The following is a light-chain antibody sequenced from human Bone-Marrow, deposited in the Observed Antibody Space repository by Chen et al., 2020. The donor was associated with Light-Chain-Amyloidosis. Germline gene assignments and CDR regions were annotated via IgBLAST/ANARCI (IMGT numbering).Light chain of an antibody. CDR3: QSADSSGTYEVI. Sequence: SYELTQPPSVSVSPGQTARITCSGDDLPTKYAYWYQQKPGQAPVLVIHRDTERPSGIAEPFSGSSSGTPATLTISGVQAEDEADYHCQSADSSGTYEVIFGGGTKLTVL. J-gene: IGLJ2*01. CDR1: DLPTKY. CDR2: RDT. V-gene: IGLV3-25*03.